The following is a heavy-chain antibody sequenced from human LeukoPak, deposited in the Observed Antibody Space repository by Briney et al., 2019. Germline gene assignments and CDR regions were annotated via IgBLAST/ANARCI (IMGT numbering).Heavy chain of an antibody. D-gene: IGHD3-10*01. CDR3: ARVAWFGEFLDY. J-gene: IGHJ4*02. CDR1: GFTFSDYE. CDR2: ISRSGSTK. Sequence: GGSLRLSCAASGFTFSDYEMNRVRESPGKGREGVSYISRSGSTKNFGDSVKGRFTISRDNAKNSLYLQMNSLRADDTAIYYCARVAWFGEFLDYWGQGSLVTVSS. V-gene: IGHV3-48*03.